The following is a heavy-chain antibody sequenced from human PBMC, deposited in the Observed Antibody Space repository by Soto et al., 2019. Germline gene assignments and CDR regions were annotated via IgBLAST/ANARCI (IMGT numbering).Heavy chain of an antibody. CDR3: ASAPEVNGYYTGYYYYYYMDV. V-gene: IGHV1-69*02. CDR1: GGTFSSYT. CDR2: IIPILGIA. D-gene: IGHD3-3*01. Sequence: GASVKVSCKASGGTFSSYTISWVRQAPGQGLEWMGRIIPILGIANYAQKFQGRVTITADKSTSTAYMELSSLRSEDTAVYYCASAPEVNGYYTGYYYYYYMDVWGKGTTVTVSS. J-gene: IGHJ6*03.